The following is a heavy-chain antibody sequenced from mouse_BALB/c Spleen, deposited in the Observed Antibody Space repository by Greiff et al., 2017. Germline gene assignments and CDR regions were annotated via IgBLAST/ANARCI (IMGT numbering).Heavy chain of an antibody. CDR2: IDPANGNT. D-gene: IGHD2-4*01. Sequence: EVQLQQSGAELVKPGASVKLSCTASGFNIKDTYMHWVKQRPEQGLEWIGRIDPANGNTKYDPKFQGKATITADTSSNTAYLQLSSLTSEDTAVYYCASDYERAWFAYWGQGTLVTVSA. CDR1: GFNIKDTY. J-gene: IGHJ3*01. V-gene: IGHV14-3*02. CDR3: ASDYERAWFAY.